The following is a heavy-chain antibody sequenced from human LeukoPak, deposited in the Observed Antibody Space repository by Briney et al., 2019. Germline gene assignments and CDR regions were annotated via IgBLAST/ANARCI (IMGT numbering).Heavy chain of an antibody. D-gene: IGHD5-18*01. Sequence: SETLSLTCSSSGGSISNYYWSWVRQPPGKGLEWIGYIYYSGSTDYNPSLKGRVTISIDTSKNHFSLRLSSVTAADTASYYCARGYAYGPNYYFDYWGQGTLVTVSS. J-gene: IGHJ4*02. CDR2: IYYSGST. CDR3: ARGYAYGPNYYFDY. V-gene: IGHV4-59*01. CDR1: GGSISNYY.